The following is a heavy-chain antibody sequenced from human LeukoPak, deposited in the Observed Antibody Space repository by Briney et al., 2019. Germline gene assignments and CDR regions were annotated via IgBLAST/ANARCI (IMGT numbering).Heavy chain of an antibody. CDR3: AKDRGGTMVRGVYYYYGMDD. D-gene: IGHD3-10*01. J-gene: IGHJ6*02. CDR2: ISSSGSTI. CDR1: GFTFSSYE. V-gene: IGHV3-48*03. Sequence: GGSLRLSCAASGFTFSSYEMNWVRQAPGKGLEWVSYISSSGSTIYYADSVKGRFTISRDNAKNSLYLQMNSLRAEDTAVYYCAKDRGGTMVRGVYYYYGMDDWGQGTTVTVSS.